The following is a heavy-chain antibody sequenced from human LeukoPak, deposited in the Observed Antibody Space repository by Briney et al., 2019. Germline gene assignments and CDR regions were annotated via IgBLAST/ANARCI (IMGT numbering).Heavy chain of an antibody. CDR3: ARSWDSPAADTIDY. CDR1: GYTFSSYG. CDR2: ISGYNGNT. D-gene: IGHD6-13*01. V-gene: IGHV1-18*01. Sequence: ASVKVSCKASGYTFSSYGISWVRQAPGLGLEWMGWISGYNGNTKYAQKFQGRVTMTTDTSTSTAYMEVRSLRSDDTAVYYCARSWDSPAADTIDYWGQGTLVTVSS. J-gene: IGHJ4*02.